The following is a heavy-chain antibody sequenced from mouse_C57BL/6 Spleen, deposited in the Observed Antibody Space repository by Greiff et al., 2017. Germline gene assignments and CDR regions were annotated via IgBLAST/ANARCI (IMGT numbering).Heavy chain of an antibody. CDR2: ISTGGGST. CDR1: GFTFSDYY. D-gene: IGHD1-3*01. J-gene: IGHJ4*01. CDR3: ARRSLAPYAMDY. V-gene: IGHV5-12*01. Sequence: EVQLMESGGGLVQPGGSLKLSCAASGFTFSDYYMYWVRQTPEKRLEWVAYISTGGGSTYYPDTVKGRFTISRDNASNTLYLQVSRLKSEETAMYYGARRSLAPYAMDYWGQGTSVTVSS.